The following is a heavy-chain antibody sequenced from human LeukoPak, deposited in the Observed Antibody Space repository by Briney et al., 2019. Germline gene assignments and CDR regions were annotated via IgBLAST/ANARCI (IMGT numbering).Heavy chain of an antibody. Sequence: GGSLRLSCAASGFTFSTYSMNWVRQAPGKGLEWVSSISSDSNHRFYADSLKGRFTISRDNSKNTLYLQMNSLRAEDTAVYYCAKASRGYSYESDDYWGQGTLVTVSS. CDR2: ISSDSNHR. V-gene: IGHV3-21*04. J-gene: IGHJ4*02. D-gene: IGHD5-18*01. CDR3: AKASRGYSYESDDY. CDR1: GFTFSTYS.